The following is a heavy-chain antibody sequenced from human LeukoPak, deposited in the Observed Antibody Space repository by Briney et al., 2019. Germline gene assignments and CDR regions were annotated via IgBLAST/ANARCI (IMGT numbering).Heavy chain of an antibody. CDR2: IKQDGSEK. Sequence: GGALRLSCAASGFTFSSYWMSWVRQAPGKGLEWVANIKQDGSEKYYVDSVKGRFTISRDNAKNSLDLQMNSLRAEDTAVYYCARGGYCSSTSCYTTPYYFDYWGQGTLVTVSS. J-gene: IGHJ4*02. CDR3: ARGGYCSSTSCYTTPYYFDY. V-gene: IGHV3-7*01. D-gene: IGHD2-2*02. CDR1: GFTFSSYW.